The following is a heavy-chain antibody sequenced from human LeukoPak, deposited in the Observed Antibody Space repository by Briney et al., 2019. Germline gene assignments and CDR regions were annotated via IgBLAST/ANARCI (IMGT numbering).Heavy chain of an antibody. CDR3: AKAKWERSGYMVV. CDR2: IKKDGSEK. J-gene: IGHJ6*03. Sequence: GGSLRLSCAASGFTFSSYWMSWVRKAPGKGLEWVANIKKDGSEKYYVDSVKGRFTISRDNSKNTLYLQMNSLRAEDTAVYYCAKAKWERSGYMVVWGKGTTVTVSS. V-gene: IGHV3-7*03. CDR1: GFTFSSYW. D-gene: IGHD1-26*01.